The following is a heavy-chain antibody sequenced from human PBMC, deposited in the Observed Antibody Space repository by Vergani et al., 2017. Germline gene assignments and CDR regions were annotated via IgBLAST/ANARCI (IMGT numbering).Heavy chain of an antibody. J-gene: IGHJ4*02. CDR1: GFAFDRYW. V-gene: IGHV3-74*01. D-gene: IGHD4-17*01. CDR3: ARGHDYGDYFDY. CDR2: ISPDGDIT. Sequence: EEQLVESGGGLVQPGGSLRLSCAASGFAFDRYWMHWVRQTPEKGLVWVSRISPDGDITLNADSVKGRFTISRDNARTTLYLQMTNLRAEDTAVYYCARGHDYGDYFDYWGQGTLVTVSS.